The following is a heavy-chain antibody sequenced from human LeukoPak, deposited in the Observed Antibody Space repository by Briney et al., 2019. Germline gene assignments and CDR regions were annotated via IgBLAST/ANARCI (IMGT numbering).Heavy chain of an antibody. Sequence: PGGSLRLSCAASGFTFSRYAMHWVRQAPGKGLEWVAVISYDGYNKYYADSVKGRFTISRDNSKNTLYLQMNSLRAEDTAVYYCARDRIPTTMPPFHWFDPWGQGTLVSVSS. CDR1: GFTFSRYA. D-gene: IGHD1-26*01. CDR2: ISYDGYNK. V-gene: IGHV3-30-3*01. J-gene: IGHJ5*02. CDR3: ARDRIPTTMPPFHWFDP.